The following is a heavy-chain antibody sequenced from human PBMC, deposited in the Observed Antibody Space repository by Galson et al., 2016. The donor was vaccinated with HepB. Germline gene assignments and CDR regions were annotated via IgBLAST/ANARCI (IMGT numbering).Heavy chain of an antibody. CDR1: GGSFSGTY. Sequence: SETLSLTCAVYGGSFSGTYWTWIRQSPGKGLEWIGRIYIDGSANYNPSLKSRVSISLDTSKNQFSLQLTSVTAADTAVYYCSRAMGQWRGFDPWGQGTLVTVSS. J-gene: IGHJ5*02. D-gene: IGHD1-26*01. CDR2: IYIDGSA. CDR3: SRAMGQWRGFDP. V-gene: IGHV4-59*10.